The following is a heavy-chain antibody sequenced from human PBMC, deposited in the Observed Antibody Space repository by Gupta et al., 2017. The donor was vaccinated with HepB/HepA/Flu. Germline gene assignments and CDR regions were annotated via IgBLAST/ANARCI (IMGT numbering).Heavy chain of an antibody. D-gene: IGHD4-11*01. J-gene: IGHJ6*03. Sequence: QVQLQQWGAGLLKPSETLSLTCAVYGGSFSGYYWSWIRQPPGKGLEWIGEINHSGSTNYNPSLKSRVTISVDTSKNQFSLKLSSVTAAETAVYYCARGVTTVTKSYYYYYYMDVWGKGTTVTVSS. CDR1: GGSFSGYY. CDR3: ARGVTTVTKSYYYYYYMDV. CDR2: INHSGST. V-gene: IGHV4-34*01.